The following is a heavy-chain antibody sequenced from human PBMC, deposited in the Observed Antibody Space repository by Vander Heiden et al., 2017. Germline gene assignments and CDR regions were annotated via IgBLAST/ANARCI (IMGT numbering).Heavy chain of an antibody. V-gene: IGHV3-7*01. D-gene: IGHD6-13*01. Sequence: EVQPVESGGGLVQPGGSPRPSCAASGLTFSSYWISWVRQAPGKGLEWVANIKQDGSEKYYVDSVKGRFTISRDNAKNSLYLQMNSLRAEDTAVYYCARNRGSSSWFVNQGYFDYWGQGTLVTVSS. CDR3: ARNRGSSSWFVNQGYFDY. CDR1: GLTFSSYW. CDR2: IKQDGSEK. J-gene: IGHJ4*02.